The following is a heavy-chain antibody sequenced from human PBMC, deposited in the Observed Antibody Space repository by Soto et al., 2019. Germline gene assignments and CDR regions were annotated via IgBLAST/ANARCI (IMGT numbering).Heavy chain of an antibody. CDR3: AKGSLYDSSGYYPSLEYFQH. D-gene: IGHD3-22*01. Sequence: SLRLSCAASGFTFSSYGMHWVRQAPGKGLELVAVISYDGSNKYYADSVKGRFTISRDNSKNTLYLQMNSLRAEDTAVYYCAKGSLYDSSGYYPSLEYFQHWGQGTLVTVS. V-gene: IGHV3-30*18. CDR1: GFTFSSYG. J-gene: IGHJ1*01. CDR2: ISYDGSNK.